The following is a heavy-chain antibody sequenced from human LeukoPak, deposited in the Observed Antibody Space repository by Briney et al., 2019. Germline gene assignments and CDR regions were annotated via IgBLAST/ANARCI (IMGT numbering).Heavy chain of an antibody. CDR1: GYTFTSYA. CDR2: INTNTGNP. Sequence: ASVKVSCKASGYTFTSYAMNWVRQAPGQGLEWMGWINTNTGNPTYAQGFTGRFVFSLDTPVSTAYLQISSLKAEDTAVYYCARAMESIAVAGTVGYYFDYWGQGTLVTVSS. D-gene: IGHD6-19*01. J-gene: IGHJ4*02. V-gene: IGHV7-4-1*02. CDR3: ARAMESIAVAGTVGYYFDY.